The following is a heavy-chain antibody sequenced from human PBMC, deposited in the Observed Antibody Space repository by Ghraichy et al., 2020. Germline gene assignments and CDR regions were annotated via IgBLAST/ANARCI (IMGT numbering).Heavy chain of an antibody. CDR2: IYSSGST. D-gene: IGHD6-13*01. Sequence: SETLSLTCTVSGDSISSSKFHWGWIRQPPGKGLEWIGSIYSSGSTYYNPSLESRVTISVDTSKNQFSLKLSSVTAADTAVYYCARHKKVSRGPDNWFDPWGQGTLVTVSS. CDR1: GDSISSSKFH. CDR3: ARHKKVSRGPDNWFDP. J-gene: IGHJ5*02. V-gene: IGHV4-39*01.